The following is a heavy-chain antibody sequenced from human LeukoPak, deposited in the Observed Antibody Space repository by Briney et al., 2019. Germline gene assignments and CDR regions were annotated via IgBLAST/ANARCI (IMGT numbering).Heavy chain of an antibody. D-gene: IGHD6-13*01. Sequence: SETLSLTCTVSGGSISSYYWSWIRQPPGKGLEWIGYIYYSGSTNYNPSLKSRVTISVDTSKNQFSLKLSSVTAADTAVYYCASDVAAAGLDYWGQGTLVTVSS. J-gene: IGHJ4*02. CDR2: IYYSGST. CDR3: ASDVAAAGLDY. V-gene: IGHV4-59*12. CDR1: GGSISSYY.